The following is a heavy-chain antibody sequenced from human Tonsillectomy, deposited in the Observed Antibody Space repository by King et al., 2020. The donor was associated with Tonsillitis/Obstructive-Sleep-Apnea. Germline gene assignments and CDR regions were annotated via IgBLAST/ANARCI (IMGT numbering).Heavy chain of an antibody. J-gene: IGHJ4*02. V-gene: IGHV3-30*04. CDR2: ISYDGSNK. Sequence: QVQLVESGGGVVQPGRSLRLSCAASGFTFSSYAMHWVRQAPGKGLEWVAVISYDGSNKYYADSVKGRFTIYRDNSKNTLYLQMTSLRAEDTAVYYCARGYYDYVWGSYPLDYWGQGTLVTVSS. D-gene: IGHD3-16*02. CDR3: ARGYYDYVWGSYPLDY. CDR1: GFTFSSYA.